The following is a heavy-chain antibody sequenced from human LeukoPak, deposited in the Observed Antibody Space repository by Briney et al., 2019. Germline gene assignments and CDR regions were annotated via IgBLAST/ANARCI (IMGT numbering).Heavy chain of an antibody. CDR2: IYYSGST. CDR1: GGSISSYY. D-gene: IGHD6-6*01. CDR3: ARAVPFDY. V-gene: IGHV4-59*01. Sequence: SETLSLTCTVSGGSISSYYWSWIRQPPGKGLEWIGYIYYSGSTNYNPSLKSRVTISVDTSKNQFSLKLSSVTAADTAVYYCARAVPFDYWGQGTLVTVSS. J-gene: IGHJ4*02.